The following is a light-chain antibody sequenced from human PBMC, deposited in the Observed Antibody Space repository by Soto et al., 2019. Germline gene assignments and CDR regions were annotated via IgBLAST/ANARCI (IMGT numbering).Light chain of an antibody. CDR3: QHYGGSPPIT. CDR2: GAS. CDR1: QSLRSTS. J-gene: IGKJ5*01. V-gene: IGKV3-20*01. Sequence: DIFLTQSPGTLSLSPWERATLSWRASQSLRSTSLAWYQQKPGQAPRLLMYGASNRATGIPDKFSGGGSGTDFTLTISRLEPEDFAVYYCQHYGGSPPITFGQGTLLEIK.